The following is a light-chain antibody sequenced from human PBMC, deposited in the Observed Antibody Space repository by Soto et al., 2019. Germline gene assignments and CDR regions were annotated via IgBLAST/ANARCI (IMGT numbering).Light chain of an antibody. J-gene: IGKJ1*01. CDR3: QQYISSPLT. CDR1: QSVSTN. V-gene: IGKV3-20*01. Sequence: EIVMTQSPATLSVSPGERATLSCRASQSVSTNLAWYQQKPGQAPRLLIYGASNRATGIPDRFSASGSGTDFTLTISRLEPEDSAVYYCQQYISSPLTFGQGTKVDIK. CDR2: GAS.